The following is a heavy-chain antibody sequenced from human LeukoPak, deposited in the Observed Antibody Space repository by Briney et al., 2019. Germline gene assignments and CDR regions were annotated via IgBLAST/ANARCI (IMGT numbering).Heavy chain of an antibody. D-gene: IGHD3-22*01. CDR2: IKTDGSKE. CDR1: GFTFGNSW. V-gene: IGHV3-7*01. CDR3: ARNSNFDTHDF. J-gene: IGHJ4*02. Sequence: PGGSLRLSCAASGFTFGNSWMSWVRQAPGKGLEWVAAIKTDGSKEYYVDSVRGRFTISRDNAKDSAFLQMNSLRADDTAVYFCARNSNFDTHDFWGQGTLVTVSS.